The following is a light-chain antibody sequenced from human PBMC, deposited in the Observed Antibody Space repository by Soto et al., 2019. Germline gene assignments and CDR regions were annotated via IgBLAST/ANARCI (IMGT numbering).Light chain of an antibody. CDR3: QQYNSFLTT. V-gene: IGKV1-9*01. Sequence: IHLTLSPSFLSASVGDRVTITCRASQGISSYLAWYQQKPGKAPKLLTYAASTLQSGVPSRFSGSGSGTEFTLTISSLQPEDFATYYCQQYNSFLTTFGQGTKVDIK. CDR1: QGISSY. CDR2: AAS. J-gene: IGKJ1*01.